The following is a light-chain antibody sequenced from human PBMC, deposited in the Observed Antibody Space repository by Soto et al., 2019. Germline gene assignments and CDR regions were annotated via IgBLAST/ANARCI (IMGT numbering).Light chain of an antibody. J-gene: IGKJ4*01. V-gene: IGKV3-15*01. CDR3: QQYNEWPLT. CDR1: QSVSSD. Sequence: EIVMTQSLATLSVSPGERATLSCRASQSVSSDLAWYQQKPGQAPRLLIYGASTRATGIPATFSGSGSGTEFTLTITSLQSEDFAVYYCQQYNEWPLTFGGGTKVEIK. CDR2: GAS.